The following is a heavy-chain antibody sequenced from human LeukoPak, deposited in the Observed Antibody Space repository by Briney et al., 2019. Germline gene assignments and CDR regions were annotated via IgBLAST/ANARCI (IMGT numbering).Heavy chain of an antibody. D-gene: IGHD3-10*01. Sequence: GGSLRLSCAASGFTFSSYGIHWVRQAPGKGLEWVAFIRYDGSNKYYTDSVKGRFTISRDNSKNTLYLQMNSLRAEDTAVYYCARGLTMVRGVMDYWGQGTLVTVSS. CDR1: GFTFSSYG. CDR3: ARGLTMVRGVMDY. J-gene: IGHJ4*02. CDR2: IRYDGSNK. V-gene: IGHV3-30*02.